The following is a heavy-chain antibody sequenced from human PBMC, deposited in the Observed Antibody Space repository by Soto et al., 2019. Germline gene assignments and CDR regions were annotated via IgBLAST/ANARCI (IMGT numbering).Heavy chain of an antibody. Sequence: SVKVSCKASGGTFSSYAISWVRQAPGQGLEWMGGIIPIFGTANYAQKFQGRVTITADESTSTAYMELSSLRSEDTAVYYCARDRSASWVLYYYGMDVWGQGTTVTVSS. CDR2: IIPIFGTA. CDR3: ARDRSASWVLYYYGMDV. D-gene: IGHD2-2*01. CDR1: GGTFSSYA. V-gene: IGHV1-69*13. J-gene: IGHJ6*02.